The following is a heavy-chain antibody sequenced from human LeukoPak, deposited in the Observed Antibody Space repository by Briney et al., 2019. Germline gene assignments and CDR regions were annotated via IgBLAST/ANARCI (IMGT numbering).Heavy chain of an antibody. CDR1: GFTFSSYG. J-gene: IGHJ4*02. D-gene: IGHD5-18*01. Sequence: GGSLRLSCAASGFTFSSYGMHWVRQAPGKGLEWVAFIRYDGSNKYYADSVKGRFTISRDNSKNTLYLQMNSLRAEDTAVYYCARVGIHLWLAYYFDYWGQGTLVTVSS. CDR3: ARVGIHLWLAYYFDY. CDR2: IRYDGSNK. V-gene: IGHV3-30*02.